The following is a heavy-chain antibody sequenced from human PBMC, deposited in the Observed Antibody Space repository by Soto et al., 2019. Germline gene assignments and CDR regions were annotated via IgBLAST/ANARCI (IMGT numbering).Heavy chain of an antibody. CDR3: VRTSLVVAAATREDY. CDR1: GFTFSSYW. J-gene: IGHJ4*02. D-gene: IGHD2-15*01. CDR2: INSDGSST. V-gene: IGHV3-74*01. Sequence: EVQLVESGGGLVQPVGSLRLSCAASGFTFSSYWMHWVRQAPGKGLVWVSCINSDGSSTSYADSVKGRFTISRDNAKNALYLQMISMRAENTDVYYGVRTSLVVAAATREDYWGQGTLVTVSS.